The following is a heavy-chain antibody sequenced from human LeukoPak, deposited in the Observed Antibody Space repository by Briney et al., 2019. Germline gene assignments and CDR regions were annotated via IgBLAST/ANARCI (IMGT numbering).Heavy chain of an antibody. V-gene: IGHV4-39*01. CDR1: GGSISSSASY. D-gene: IGHD2/OR15-2a*01. CDR2: VYYVGTT. J-gene: IGHJ4*02. CDR3: ARLETAVLVPHD. Sequence: PSETLSLTFIVSGGSISSSASYWAWIRQPPGKGLEWIGSVYYVGTTYYNPSLKRRVTIYVDTSKNQISLKVSSVTAADTAVYFCARLETAVLVPHDWGQRTLGTVSS.